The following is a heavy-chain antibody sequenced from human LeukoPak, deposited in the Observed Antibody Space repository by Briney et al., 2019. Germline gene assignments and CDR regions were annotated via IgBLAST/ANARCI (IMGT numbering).Heavy chain of an antibody. CDR1: GYTFTSYA. Sequence: GASVKVSCTASGYTFTSYAINWVRPAPGQGLEWMGWINTNTGNPTYAQGFTGRFVFSLDTSVSTAYLQISSLKAEDTAIYYCAREFYYDSSGYLDAFNIWGQGTMVTVSS. D-gene: IGHD3-22*01. J-gene: IGHJ3*02. CDR3: AREFYYDSSGYLDAFNI. V-gene: IGHV7-4-1*02. CDR2: INTNTGNP.